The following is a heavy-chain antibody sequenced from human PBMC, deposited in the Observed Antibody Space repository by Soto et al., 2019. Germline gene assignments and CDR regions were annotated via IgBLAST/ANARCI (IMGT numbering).Heavy chain of an antibody. J-gene: IGHJ6*02. CDR3: ASRRGYDILTGYPRSFVYYYYGMDV. CDR2: IYSGGST. D-gene: IGHD3-9*01. Sequence: GGSLRLSCAASGFTVSSNYMSWVRQAPGKGLEWVSVIYSGGSTYYADSVKGRFTISRDNSKNTLYLQMNSLRAEDTAVYYCASRRGYDILTGYPRSFVYYYYGMDVWGQGTTVTVSS. CDR1: GFTVSSNY. V-gene: IGHV3-66*01.